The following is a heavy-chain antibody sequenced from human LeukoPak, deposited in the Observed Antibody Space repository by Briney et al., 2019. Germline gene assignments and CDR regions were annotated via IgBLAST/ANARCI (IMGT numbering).Heavy chain of an antibody. J-gene: IGHJ4*02. CDR3: AISSGQYYFDY. D-gene: IGHD3-22*01. V-gene: IGHV3-21*01. CDR2: ISSSRSYI. Sequence: GGSLRLSCAASGFTFSSYSMNWVRQAPGKGLEWVSSISSSRSYIYYPDSVKGRFNISRDNAKNSLYLQMNSLRAEDTAVYYCAISSGQYYFDYWGQGTLVTVSS. CDR1: GFTFSSYS.